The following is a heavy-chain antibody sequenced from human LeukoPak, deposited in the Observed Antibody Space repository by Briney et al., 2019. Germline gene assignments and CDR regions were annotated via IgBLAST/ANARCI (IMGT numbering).Heavy chain of an antibody. CDR3: ARDGDYINYYYYGVDV. Sequence: PGGSLRLSCAASGFTFSTYAMHWVRQAPGRGLEWVTFVSNDGSDTYYVDSVKGRFSVSRDNSKNTLYLQMNSLRVEDTAVYYCARDGDYINYYYYGVDVWGKGTTVTVSS. V-gene: IGHV3-30*04. J-gene: IGHJ6*04. CDR2: VSNDGSDT. D-gene: IGHD4-11*01. CDR1: GFTFSTYA.